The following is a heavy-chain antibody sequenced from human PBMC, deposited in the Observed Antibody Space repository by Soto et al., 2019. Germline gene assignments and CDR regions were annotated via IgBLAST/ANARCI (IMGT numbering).Heavy chain of an antibody. J-gene: IGHJ5*02. D-gene: IGHD3-10*01. CDR1: GFTFSSYG. Sequence: QVQLVESGGGVVQPGRSLRLSCAASGFTFSSYGMHWVRQAPGKGLEWVAVIWYDGSNKYYADSVKGRFTISRDNSKNTLYLQMNSLRAEDTAVYYCARDRGFGAGLGPWGQGTLVTVSS. CDR3: ARDRGFGAGLGP. CDR2: IWYDGSNK. V-gene: IGHV3-33*01.